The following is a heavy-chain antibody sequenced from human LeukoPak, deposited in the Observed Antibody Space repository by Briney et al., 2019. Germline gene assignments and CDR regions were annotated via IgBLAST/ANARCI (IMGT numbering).Heavy chain of an antibody. V-gene: IGHV3-23*01. J-gene: IGHJ4*02. D-gene: IGHD5-18*01. CDR3: ATYTAGGTYHFDY. CDR2: ISGSGANT. CDR1: GFSFTSYT. Sequence: GGSLRLTCEASGFSFTSYTMSWVRQAPGEGLQWVSSISGSGANTYYPDSVRGRLTISRDNSKNTVYLQMSSLRAEDAAVYYCATYTAGGTYHFDYWGQGTLVTVSS.